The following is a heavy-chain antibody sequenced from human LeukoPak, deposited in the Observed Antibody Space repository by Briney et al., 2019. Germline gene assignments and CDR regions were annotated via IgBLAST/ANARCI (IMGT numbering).Heavy chain of an antibody. CDR3: ARGVTVFGGAPKGALDI. D-gene: IGHD3-3*01. J-gene: IGHJ3*02. CDR1: GDSLSRGSYY. Sequence: PSETLSLTCSVSGDSLSRGSYYWNWIWQPAGKGLEWIGRISASGNTNYNPSLKSRVTLSVDASKNQFSLRLTSVTAADTAVYFCARGVTVFGGAPKGALDIWGRGTMVTVSS. CDR2: ISASGNT. V-gene: IGHV4-61*02.